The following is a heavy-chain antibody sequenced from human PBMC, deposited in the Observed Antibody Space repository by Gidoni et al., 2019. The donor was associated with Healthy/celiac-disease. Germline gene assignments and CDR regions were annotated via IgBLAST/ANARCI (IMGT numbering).Heavy chain of an antibody. CDR1: GFPFSSYG. J-gene: IGHJ6*02. CDR2: IWYDGSNK. CDR3: ARDPTYCSGGSCYSSGYGMDV. Sequence: QVQLVESGGGVVQPGRSLRLSCAASGFPFSSYGMHWVRQAPGKGLEWVAVIWYDGSNKYYADSVKGRFTISRDNSKNTLYLQMNSLRAEDTAVYYCARDPTYCSGGSCYSSGYGMDVWGQGTTVTVSS. D-gene: IGHD2-15*01. V-gene: IGHV3-33*01.